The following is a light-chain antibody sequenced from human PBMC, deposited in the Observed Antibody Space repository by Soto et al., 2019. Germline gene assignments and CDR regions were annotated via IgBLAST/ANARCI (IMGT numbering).Light chain of an antibody. Sequence: DIQMTQSPSSLSASVGDRVTITCRTSQPISDYLNWYQQKPGKAPTLLIYTTSNLQSGVPSRFSGSGSATHFTLTISSLQPEDFATYYSQQHYNTPLTFGQGTKVEIK. CDR2: TTS. J-gene: IGKJ1*01. CDR1: QPISDY. CDR3: QQHYNTPLT. V-gene: IGKV1-39*01.